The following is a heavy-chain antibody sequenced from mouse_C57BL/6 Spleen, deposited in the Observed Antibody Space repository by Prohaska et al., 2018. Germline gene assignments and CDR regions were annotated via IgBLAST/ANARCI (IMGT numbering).Heavy chain of an antibody. CDR3: ARRYYYGSSYDFDY. J-gene: IGHJ2*01. CDR1: GYTFTSYW. Sequence: PGASVKLSCKASGYTFTSYWMHWVKQRPGQGLEWIGMIHPNSGSTNYNEKFKSKATLTVDKSSSTAYMQLSSLTSEDSAVYYCARRYYYGSSYDFDYWGQGTTLTVSS. V-gene: IGHV1-64*01. D-gene: IGHD1-1*01. CDR2: IHPNSGST.